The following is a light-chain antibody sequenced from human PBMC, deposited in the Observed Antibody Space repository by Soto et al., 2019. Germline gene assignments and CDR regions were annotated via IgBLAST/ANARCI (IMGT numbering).Light chain of an antibody. CDR2: GAS. J-gene: IGKJ1*01. CDR3: QQYGSSPKT. CDR1: QSVSSSY. Sequence: IGFTQSPGTLSLSPGERATLSCRASQSVSSSYLGWYQQKPGQAPRLLIYGASSRATGIPDRFSGSGSRTDFTLTISRLEPEDFAVYYCQQYGSSPKTFGQGTKVDIK. V-gene: IGKV3-20*01.